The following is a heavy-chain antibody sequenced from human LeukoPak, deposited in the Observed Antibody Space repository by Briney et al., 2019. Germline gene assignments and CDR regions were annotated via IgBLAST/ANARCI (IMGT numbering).Heavy chain of an antibody. D-gene: IGHD3-9*01. Sequence: SETLSLTCTVSGGSISSYYWSWIRQPPGKGLEWIGYIYYSGSTNYNPSLRSRVTISVDTSKNQFSLKLSSVTAADTAVYYCARRDDIGHCGMDVWGQGTTVTVSS. CDR3: ARRDDIGHCGMDV. J-gene: IGHJ6*02. CDR2: IYYSGST. V-gene: IGHV4-59*08. CDR1: GGSISSYY.